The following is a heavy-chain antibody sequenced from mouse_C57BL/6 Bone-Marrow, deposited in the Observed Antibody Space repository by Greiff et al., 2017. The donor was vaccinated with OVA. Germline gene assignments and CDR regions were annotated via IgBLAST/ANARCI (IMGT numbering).Heavy chain of an antibody. CDR1: GYSFSSSW. V-gene: IGHV1-82*01. CDR2: INPGDGDT. J-gene: IGHJ1*03. Sequence: VKLQESGPELVKPGASVKISCKASGYSFSSSWMNWVKQRPGKGLEWIGRINPGDGDTNYNGKFKGKATLTADKSSSTAYMQLSSLTSEDAAVYFCARGNWYFDVWGTGTTVTVSS. CDR3: ARGNWYFDV.